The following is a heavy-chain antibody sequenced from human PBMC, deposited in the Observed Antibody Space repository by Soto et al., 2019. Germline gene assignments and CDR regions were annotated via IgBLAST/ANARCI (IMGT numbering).Heavy chain of an antibody. CDR3: ANGGAVEPFDAFDI. CDR1: RFTFSSYA. D-gene: IGHD1-1*01. Sequence: EVQLLESGGGLVQPGGSLRLSCASSRFTFSSYAMSWVRQSPGKGLEWVSAISGSGGSTYYADSVKGRFTISRDNSKNTLYLQMNSPRSEDTAVYHCANGGAVEPFDAFDIWGQGTMVIVSS. CDR2: ISGSGGST. V-gene: IGHV3-23*01. J-gene: IGHJ3*02.